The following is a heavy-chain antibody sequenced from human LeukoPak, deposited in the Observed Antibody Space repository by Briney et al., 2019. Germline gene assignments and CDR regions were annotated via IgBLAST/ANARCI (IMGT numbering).Heavy chain of an antibody. Sequence: GGSLRLSCAASEFTFSNYAISWVRQAPGKGLEWVSSISASGGSSYYADSGKGRFTISRDNSKSTLYLQMNSLRVEDTAVYYCARGNAAFDIWGQGTMVIVSS. D-gene: IGHD1-1*01. CDR3: ARGNAAFDI. V-gene: IGHV3-23*01. CDR1: EFTFSNYA. J-gene: IGHJ3*02. CDR2: ISASGGSS.